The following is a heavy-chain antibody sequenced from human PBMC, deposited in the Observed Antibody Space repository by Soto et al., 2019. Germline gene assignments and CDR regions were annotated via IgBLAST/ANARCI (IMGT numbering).Heavy chain of an antibody. D-gene: IGHD6-19*01. Sequence: QVQLVQSGGEVRKPGASVKVSCKASGVTITNYGISWVRQAPGQGLEWMGWISFYNGNTKYAQNLQGRVTLTTDTSTSTAYMELRSLRSDDTAVYYCASATSIAVAGKESWGQGTLVTVSS. V-gene: IGHV1-18*01. J-gene: IGHJ4*02. CDR1: GVTITNYG. CDR2: ISFYNGNT. CDR3: ASATSIAVAGKES.